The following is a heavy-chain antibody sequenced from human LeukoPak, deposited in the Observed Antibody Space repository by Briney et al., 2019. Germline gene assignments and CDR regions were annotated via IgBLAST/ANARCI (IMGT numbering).Heavy chain of an antibody. D-gene: IGHD3-22*01. CDR1: GGSISSYY. CDR3: ARVVVIHNWFDP. J-gene: IGHJ5*02. CDR2: IYYSGST. V-gene: IGHV4-59*12. Sequence: SETLSLTCTVSGGSISSYYWSWIRQPPGKGLEWIGYIYYSGSTNYNPSLKSRVTISVDTSKNQFSLKLSSVTAADTAVYYCARVVVIHNWFDPWGQGTLVTVSS.